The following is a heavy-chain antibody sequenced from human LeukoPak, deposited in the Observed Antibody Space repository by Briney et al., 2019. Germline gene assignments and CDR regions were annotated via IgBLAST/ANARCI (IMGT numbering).Heavy chain of an antibody. D-gene: IGHD3-16*01. V-gene: IGHV1-2*02. CDR1: GYTFTGYY. CDR2: INPNSGGT. J-gene: IGHJ4*02. CDR3: ARDIHIGGRFDY. Sequence: ASVKVSCKVSGYTFTGYYMHWVRQAAGQGLEWMGWINPNSGGTNYAQKFQGRVTMTRDTSISTAYMELSRLRSDDTAVYYCARDIHIGGRFDYWGQGTLVTVSS.